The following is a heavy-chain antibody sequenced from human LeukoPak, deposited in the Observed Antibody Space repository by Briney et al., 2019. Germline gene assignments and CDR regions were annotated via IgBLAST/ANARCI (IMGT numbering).Heavy chain of an antibody. CDR3: AKSDCGPVSCYVLDD. CDR1: GLTFSSHA. CDR2: ISGDSGDT. D-gene: IGHD2-2*01. J-gene: IGHJ4*02. V-gene: IGHV3-23*01. Sequence: GGCLRQYRASSGLTFSSHAVSWVSQDPGKGLDWVAAISGDSGDTYHADSVKGRFTISRDSSKNTLYLQMNSLRAEDTATYYCAKSDCGPVSCYVLDDWGQGTPVTVSS.